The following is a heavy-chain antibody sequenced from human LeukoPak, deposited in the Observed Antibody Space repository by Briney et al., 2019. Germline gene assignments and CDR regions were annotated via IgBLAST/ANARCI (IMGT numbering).Heavy chain of an antibody. CDR3: ARGITMIVVVTYNWFDP. J-gene: IGHJ5*02. Sequence: PSETLSLTCTVSGGSISSSSYYWGWIRQPPGKGLEWIGSIYYSGSTYYNPSLKSRVTISVDTSKNQFSLKLSSVTAADTAVYYCARGITMIVVVTYNWFDPWGQGTLVTVSS. D-gene: IGHD3-22*01. V-gene: IGHV4-39*07. CDR1: GGSISSSSYY. CDR2: IYYSGST.